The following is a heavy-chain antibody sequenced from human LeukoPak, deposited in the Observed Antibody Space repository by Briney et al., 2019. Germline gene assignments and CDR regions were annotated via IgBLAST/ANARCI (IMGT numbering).Heavy chain of an antibody. CDR1: GFTFSSYA. CDR2: ISGSGGST. V-gene: IGHV3-23*01. J-gene: IGHJ4*02. CDR3: ASTGGRGYSGYEPFDY. Sequence: GGPLRLSCAASGFTFSSYAMSWVRQAPGKGLEWVSAISGSGGSTYYADSVKGRFAISRDNSKNTLYLQMNSLRAEDTAVYYCASTGGRGYSGYEPFDYWGQGTLVTVSS. D-gene: IGHD5-12*01.